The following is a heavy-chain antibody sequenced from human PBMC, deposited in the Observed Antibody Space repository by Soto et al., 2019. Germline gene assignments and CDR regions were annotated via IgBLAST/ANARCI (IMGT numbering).Heavy chain of an antibody. J-gene: IGHJ5*02. CDR2: ISSSGSTI. V-gene: IGHV3-11*01. Sequence: GGSLRLSCAASGFTFSDYYMSWIRQAPGKGLEWVSYISSSGSTIYYADSVKGRFTISRDNAKNSLYLQMNSLRAEDTAVYYCAREYSSSWYNWFDPWGQGTLVTVSS. CDR1: GFTFSDYY. CDR3: AREYSSSWYNWFDP. D-gene: IGHD6-13*01.